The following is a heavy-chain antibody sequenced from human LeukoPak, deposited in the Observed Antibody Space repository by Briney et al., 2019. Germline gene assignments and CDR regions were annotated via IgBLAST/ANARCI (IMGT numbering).Heavy chain of an antibody. Sequence: PSETLSLTCTVSGGSISSYYWSWIRQPPGKGLEWIGYIYYSGSTNYNPFLKSRVTISVDTSKNQFSLKLSSVTAADTAVYYCARGEEWLGELDYWGQGTLVTVSS. J-gene: IGHJ4*02. D-gene: IGHD6-19*01. CDR3: ARGEEWLGELDY. CDR1: GGSISSYY. CDR2: IYYSGST. V-gene: IGHV4-59*01.